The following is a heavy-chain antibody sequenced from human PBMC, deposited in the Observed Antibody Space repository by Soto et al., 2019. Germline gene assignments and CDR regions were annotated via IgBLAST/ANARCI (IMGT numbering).Heavy chain of an antibody. CDR3: ARAYSSWYWDF. D-gene: IGHD6-13*01. V-gene: IGHV4-31*03. Sequence: PLETLSHTCTVSGGSSCRRGFYWTWIRQHPGKGLEWIGYIYYSGSTYYNPSLKSRVTISSDTSKNQFSLKLDSVTAADTAVYYCARAYSSWYWDFWGQGTLVTVSS. CDR2: IYYSGST. CDR1: GGSSCRRGFY. J-gene: IGHJ4*02.